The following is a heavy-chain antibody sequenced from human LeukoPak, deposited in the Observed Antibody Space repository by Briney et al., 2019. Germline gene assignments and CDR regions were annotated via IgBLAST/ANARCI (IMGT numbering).Heavy chain of an antibody. CDR3: AKGYYFDILSGYSSLDS. D-gene: IGHD3-9*01. J-gene: IGHJ4*02. Sequence: GGSLRLSCAASGFTFSSYGMSWVRQAPGKGLEWVSAISGSGGSTYYADSVKGRFTISRDDSKNTLYLQMNSLRAEDTAAYYCAKGYYFDILSGYSSLDSWGQGTLVTVSS. V-gene: IGHV3-23*01. CDR2: ISGSGGST. CDR1: GFTFSSYG.